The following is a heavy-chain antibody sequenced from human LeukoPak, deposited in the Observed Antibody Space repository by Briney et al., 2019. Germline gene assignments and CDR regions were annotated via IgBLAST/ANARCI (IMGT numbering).Heavy chain of an antibody. CDR2: INPNTGGT. D-gene: IGHD3-22*01. J-gene: IGHJ4*02. CDR1: GYTFTGYY. Sequence: GASVKVSCKASGYTFTGYYMHWVRQVPGQGLEWMGWINPNTGGTNYAQKFQGRVTMIRYTSISTAYMELSRLRSDDTAVYDCARDERYDSSGYPFDYWGQGTLVTVSS. CDR3: ARDERYDSSGYPFDY. V-gene: IGHV1-2*02.